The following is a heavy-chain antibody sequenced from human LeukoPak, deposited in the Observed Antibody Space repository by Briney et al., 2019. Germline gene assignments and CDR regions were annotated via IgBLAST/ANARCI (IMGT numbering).Heavy chain of an antibody. V-gene: IGHV3-30*18. CDR3: AKEVSDSSGYYGY. D-gene: IGHD3-22*01. J-gene: IGHJ4*02. CDR2: ISYDGSNK. CDR1: GFTFSSYG. Sequence: GGSLRLSCAASGFTFSSYGMHWVRQAPGKGLEWVAVISYDGSNKYYADSVKGRFTISRDNSKNTLYLQMNSLRAEDTAVYYCAKEVSDSSGYYGYWGQGTLVTVSS.